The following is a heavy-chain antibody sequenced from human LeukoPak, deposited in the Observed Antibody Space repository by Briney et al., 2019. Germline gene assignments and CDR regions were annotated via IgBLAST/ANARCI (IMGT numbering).Heavy chain of an antibody. Sequence: SETLSLTCTVSGGSISSYYWSWIRQPPGKGLEWIGYIYYSGSTNYNPSLKSRVTISVDTSKNQFSLKLSSVTAADTAVYYCARHQRGNSDAFDTWGQGTMVIVSS. CDR2: IYYSGST. V-gene: IGHV4-59*01. D-gene: IGHD4-23*01. CDR3: ARHQRGNSDAFDT. J-gene: IGHJ3*02. CDR1: GGSISSYY.